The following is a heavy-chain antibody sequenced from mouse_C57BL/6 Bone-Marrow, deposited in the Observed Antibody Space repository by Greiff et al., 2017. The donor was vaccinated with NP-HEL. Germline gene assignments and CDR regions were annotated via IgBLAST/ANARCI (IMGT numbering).Heavy chain of an antibody. J-gene: IGHJ4*01. CDR2: IYPGSGNT. V-gene: IGHV1-76*01. CDR1: GYTFTDYY. CDR3: ARERGYGNYVDAMDY. D-gene: IGHD2-10*02. Sequence: VQLQQSGAELVRPGASVKLSCKASGYTFTDYYINWVKQRPGQGLEWIARIYPGSGNTYYNEKFKGKATLTAEKSSSTAYMQLSSLTSEDSAVYFCARERGYGNYVDAMDYWGQGTSVTVSS.